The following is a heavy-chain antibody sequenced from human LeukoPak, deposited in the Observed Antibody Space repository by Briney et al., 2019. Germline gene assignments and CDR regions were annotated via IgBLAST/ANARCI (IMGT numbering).Heavy chain of an antibody. CDR3: AKGGDYYDSSDHTNWFDP. CDR2: ISGSGKNA. J-gene: IGHJ5*02. D-gene: IGHD3-22*01. CDR1: GFTFDSYA. Sequence: GGSLRLSCAASGFTFDSYAMKWVRLPPGKGLEWVAAISGSGKNAYYAESVKGRFTISRDNSNRTVFLQMNSLRVEDTAVYYCAKGGDYYDSSDHTNWFDPWGQGTLVTVSS. V-gene: IGHV3-23*01.